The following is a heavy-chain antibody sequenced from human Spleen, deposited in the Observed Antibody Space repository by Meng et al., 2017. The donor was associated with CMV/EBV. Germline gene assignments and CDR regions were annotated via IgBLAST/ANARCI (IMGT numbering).Heavy chain of an antibody. CDR2: ISGSGEST. J-gene: IGHJ4*02. Sequence: GESLKISCAASGFTFSHNAMTWVRQAPGKGLEWVSSISGSGESTYYADSVKGRFTISRDNSENTLFLQMNSLRGEDTALYYCARDRPLYFFDYWGQGVLVTVSS. CDR3: ARDRPLYFFDY. CDR1: GFTFSHNA. V-gene: IGHV3-23*01.